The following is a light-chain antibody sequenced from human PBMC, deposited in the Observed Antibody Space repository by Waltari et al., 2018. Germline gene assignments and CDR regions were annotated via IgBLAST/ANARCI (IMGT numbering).Light chain of an antibody. J-gene: IGKJ4*01. V-gene: IGKV1-39*01. CDR2: ATS. CDR3: QQSYRTPPLT. Sequence: DIQMTQSPSSLSASVGDRVTLTCRASQSISGYLNWYQQKTGKAPKVLIYATSSLQSGVPSRFSGSGSGTDFTLTISSLQPEDFATYYCQQSYRTPPLTFGGGTKVEIK. CDR1: QSISGY.